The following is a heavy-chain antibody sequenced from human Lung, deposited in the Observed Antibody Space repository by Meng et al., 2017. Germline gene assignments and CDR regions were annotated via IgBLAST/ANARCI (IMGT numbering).Heavy chain of an antibody. D-gene: IGHD4-11*01. J-gene: IGHJ4*02. CDR1: GGSFSDYY. CDR3: ARGPTTMAHDFDY. Sequence: QWQRRQGASGLFKPSETLSLTCVVSGGSFSDYYWSWIRQPPGKGLEWIGEINHSGSTNYNPSLESRATISVDTSQNNLSLKLSSVTAADSAVYYCARGPTTMAHDFDYWGQGTLVTVSS. V-gene: IGHV4-34*01. CDR2: INHSGST.